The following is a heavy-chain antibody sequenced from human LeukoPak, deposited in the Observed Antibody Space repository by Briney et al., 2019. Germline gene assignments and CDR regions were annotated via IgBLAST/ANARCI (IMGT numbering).Heavy chain of an antibody. Sequence: ASVKISCKASGYTFTSYDINWVRQAPGQGLEWMGWINPNSGNTGYAQKFQSRVTITRNTSISTAYMELSSLRSEDTAVYYCASSYGSGRPYYMDVWGKGTTVTVSS. D-gene: IGHD3-10*01. CDR3: ASSYGSGRPYYMDV. J-gene: IGHJ6*03. CDR1: GYTFTSYD. CDR2: INPNSGNT. V-gene: IGHV1-8*03.